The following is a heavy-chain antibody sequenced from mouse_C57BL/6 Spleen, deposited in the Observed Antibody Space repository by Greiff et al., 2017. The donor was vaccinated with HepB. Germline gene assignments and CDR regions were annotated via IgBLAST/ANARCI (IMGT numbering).Heavy chain of an antibody. D-gene: IGHD2-5*01. CDR1: GYAFSSSW. J-gene: IGHJ2*01. Sequence: VQLQQSGPELVKPGASVKISCKASGYAFSSSWMNWVKQRPGKGLEWIGRIYPGDGDTNYNGKFKGKATLTADKSSSTAYMQLSRLTSEDSAVYVCARAYYSNYFDYWGQGTTLTVSS. V-gene: IGHV1-82*01. CDR2: IYPGDGDT. CDR3: ARAYYSNYFDY.